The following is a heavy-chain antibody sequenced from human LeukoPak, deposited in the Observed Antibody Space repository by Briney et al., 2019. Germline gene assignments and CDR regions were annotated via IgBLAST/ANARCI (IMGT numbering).Heavy chain of an antibody. CDR1: GGTFSSYA. V-gene: IGHV1-2*02. J-gene: IGHJ4*02. CDR3: ATEKVAVAGASLDY. CDR2: INPNSGGT. Sequence: ASVKVSCKASGGTFSSYAISWVRQAPGQGLEWMGWINPNSGGTNYAQKFQGRVTMTRDTSISTAYMELSSLRSEDTAVYYCATEKVAVAGASLDYWGQGTLVTVSS. D-gene: IGHD6-19*01.